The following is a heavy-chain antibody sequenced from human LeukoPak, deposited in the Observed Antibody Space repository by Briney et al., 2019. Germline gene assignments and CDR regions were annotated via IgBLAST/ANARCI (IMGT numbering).Heavy chain of an antibody. CDR3: VRVAYGSGSYYHFDY. Sequence: WASVKVSCKASGGTFSSYAISWVRQAPGQGLEWMGGIIPIFGTANYAQKFQGRVTITADKSTSTAYMELSSLRSEDTAVYYCVRVAYGSGSYYHFDYWGQGTLVTVSS. CDR1: GGTFSSYA. J-gene: IGHJ4*02. D-gene: IGHD3-10*01. V-gene: IGHV1-69*06. CDR2: IIPIFGTA.